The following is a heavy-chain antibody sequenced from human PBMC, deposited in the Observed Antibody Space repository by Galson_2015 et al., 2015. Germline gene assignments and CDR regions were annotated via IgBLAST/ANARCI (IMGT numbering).Heavy chain of an antibody. CDR1: GFTFSAYA. D-gene: IGHD6-19*01. J-gene: IGHJ4*02. CDR2: ISYDGSKK. Sequence: SLRLSCAASGFTFSAYAMHWVRQAPGKGLEWVAVISYDGSKKYYADSVKGRFTISRDNSKNTLYLQMNSLRAEDTAVYYCARDPQDNSGWSCYFDYCGQATLVTVSS. V-gene: IGHV3-30-3*01. CDR3: ARDPQDNSGWSCYFDY.